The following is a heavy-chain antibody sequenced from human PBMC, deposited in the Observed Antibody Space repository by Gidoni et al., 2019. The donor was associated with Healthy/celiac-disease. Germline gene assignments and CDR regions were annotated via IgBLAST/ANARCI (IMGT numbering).Heavy chain of an antibody. Sequence: EVQLLESGGGLVQPGGSLRLSCAASGFTLSSYAMSWVRQAPGKGLEWVSAISGSGGSTHYAYSVKGRFTISRDNSKNTLYLQMNSLRAEDTAVYYCAGKSIAVAVGGVDWGQGTLVTVSS. D-gene: IGHD6-19*01. CDR2: ISGSGGST. CDR1: GFTLSSYA. J-gene: IGHJ4*02. CDR3: AGKSIAVAVGGVD. V-gene: IGHV3-23*01.